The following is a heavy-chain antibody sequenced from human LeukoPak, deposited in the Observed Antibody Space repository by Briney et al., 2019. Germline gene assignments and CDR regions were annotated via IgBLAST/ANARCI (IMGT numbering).Heavy chain of an antibody. CDR3: ARDELVTMVRGVINY. CDR2: IKQDGSEK. V-gene: IGHV3-7*01. CDR1: GFTFSSYW. J-gene: IGHJ4*02. Sequence: GGSLRLSCAASGFTFSSYWTSWVRQAPGKGLEWVANIKQDGSEKYYVDSVKGRFTISRDNAKNSLYLQMNSLRAEDTAVYYCARDELVTMVRGVINYGGQGTLVTVSS. D-gene: IGHD3-10*01.